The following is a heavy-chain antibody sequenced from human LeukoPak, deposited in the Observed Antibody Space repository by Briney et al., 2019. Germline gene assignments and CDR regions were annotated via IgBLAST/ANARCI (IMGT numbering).Heavy chain of an antibody. V-gene: IGHV3-30*04. CDR1: GFAFSSYA. Sequence: PGGSLRLSCAASGFAFSSYAMHWVRQAPGKGLEWVAVISYDGSNKYYADSVKGRFTISRDNSKNTLYLQMNSLRAEDTAVYYCAKLSITMVRGVIGPFDYWGQGTLVTVSS. D-gene: IGHD3-10*01. J-gene: IGHJ4*02. CDR3: AKLSITMVRGVIGPFDY. CDR2: ISYDGSNK.